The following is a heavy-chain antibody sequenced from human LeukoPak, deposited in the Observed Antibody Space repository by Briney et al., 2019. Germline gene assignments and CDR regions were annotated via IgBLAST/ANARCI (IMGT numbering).Heavy chain of an antibody. CDR1: GGSISRYF. D-gene: IGHD3-10*01. J-gene: IGHJ4*02. CDR3: ARGRFGELIFDY. CDR2: ISSSGST. V-gene: IGHV4-59*01. Sequence: SETLSLTCTVSGGSISRYFWSWIRQPPGKGLEWIGYISSSGSTDYNPSLKSRVTMSVDTSKNQFSLNLNSVTAADTAVYYCARGRFGELIFDYWGQGTLVTVSS.